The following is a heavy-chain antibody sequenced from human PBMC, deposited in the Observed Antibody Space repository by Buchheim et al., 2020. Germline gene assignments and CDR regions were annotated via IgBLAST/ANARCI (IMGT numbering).Heavy chain of an antibody. D-gene: IGHD6-19*01. CDR1: GLTFSIYG. V-gene: IGHV3-30*18. J-gene: IGHJ4*02. CDR3: AKSHSSDWYSFDY. Sequence: QVQLVESGGGVVQPGGSLRLSCAASGLTFSIYGMDWVRQAPGKGLEWVAVISNDGSDKYYADSVKGRFTLSRGNSKNKLSLQMNSLRAEDTAVYYCAKSHSSDWYSFDYWGQGTL. CDR2: ISNDGSDK.